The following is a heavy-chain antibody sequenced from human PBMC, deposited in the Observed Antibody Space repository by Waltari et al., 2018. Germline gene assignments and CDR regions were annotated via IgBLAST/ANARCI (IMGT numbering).Heavy chain of an antibody. CDR3: ARAGGCSWYRIDP. D-gene: IGHD6-13*01. V-gene: IGHV4-4*07. Sequence: QVQLQESGPGLVKPSETLSLTCTVSGGSISSYYWRWIRQPAGKGREWVRRSYTSATTNHSPALMSRVTMSVDTSQNQFSLKLSSVTASDTAVYYCARAGGCSWYRIDPWGQGTLVTVSS. CDR2: SYTSATT. J-gene: IGHJ5*02. CDR1: GGSISSYY.